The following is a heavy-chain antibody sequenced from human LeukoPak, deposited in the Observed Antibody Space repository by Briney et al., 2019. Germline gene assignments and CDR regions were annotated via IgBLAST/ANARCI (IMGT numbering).Heavy chain of an antibody. CDR1: GYTFTSYG. CDR2: ISAYNGNT. V-gene: IGHV1-18*01. J-gene: IGHJ4*02. CDR3: ARFMASNYYDSSGYETIGHFDY. D-gene: IGHD3-22*01. Sequence: GASVKVSCKASGYTFTSYGISWVRQAPGQGREWMGWISAYNGNTNYAQKLQGRVTMTTDTSTSTAYMELRSLRSDDTAVYYCARFMASNYYDSSGYETIGHFDYWGQGTLVTVSS.